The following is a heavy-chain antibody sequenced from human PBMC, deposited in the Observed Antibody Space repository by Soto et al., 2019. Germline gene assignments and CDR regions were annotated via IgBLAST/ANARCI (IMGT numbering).Heavy chain of an antibody. V-gene: IGHV3-53*01. J-gene: IGHJ6*02. D-gene: IGHD6-19*01. CDR3: ARLPVRGYRRGWYPGGSNRGMDV. CDR2: IYSGGST. Sequence: PGGSLRLSCAASGFTVSSNYMSWVRQAPGKGLEWVSVIYSGGSTYYADSVKGRFTISRDNSKNTLYLQMNSLRAEDTAVYYCARLPVRGYRRGWYPGGSNRGMDVWGQGTTVTVSS. CDR1: GFTVSSNY.